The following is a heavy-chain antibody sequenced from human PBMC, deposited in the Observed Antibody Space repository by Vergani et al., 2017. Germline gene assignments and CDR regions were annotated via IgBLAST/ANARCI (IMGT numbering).Heavy chain of an antibody. Sequence: QVQLVQSGAEVKKPGSSVKVSCKASGGTFSSYAISWVRQAPGQGLGWVGGIIPIFGTANYAQKFQGRVTITADKSTSTAYMELSSLRSEDTAVYYCARLEGSYDSSGYYSDYWGQGTLVTVSS. J-gene: IGHJ4*02. CDR3: ARLEGSYDSSGYYSDY. CDR2: IIPIFGTA. D-gene: IGHD3-22*01. V-gene: IGHV1-69*06. CDR1: GGTFSSYA.